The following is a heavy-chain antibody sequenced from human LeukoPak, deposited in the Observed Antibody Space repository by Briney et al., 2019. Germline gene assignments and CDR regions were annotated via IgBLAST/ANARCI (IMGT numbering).Heavy chain of an antibody. CDR2: IYYTGIS. CDR1: GGSISGYY. CDR3: ARVRGRDGYFDY. V-gene: IGHV4-59*01. J-gene: IGHJ4*02. D-gene: IGHD5-24*01. Sequence: SETLSLTCTVSGGSISGYYWSWIRQPPGKGLEWIGYIYYTGISNYNPSLKSRVTISVDTSKNQFSLKLNSVTAADTAVYYYARVRGRDGYFDYWGQGARVTVS.